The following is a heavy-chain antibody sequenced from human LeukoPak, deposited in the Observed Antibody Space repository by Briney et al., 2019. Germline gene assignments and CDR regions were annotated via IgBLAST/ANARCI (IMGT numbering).Heavy chain of an antibody. CDR3: ARVTEAPYYFDY. V-gene: IGHV3-21*01. Sequence: SGGSLRLSCAASGFTFSSYSMDWVRQAPGKGLEWVSSISSSSSYIYYADSVKGRFTISRDNAKNSLYLQMNSLRAEDTAVYYCARVTEAPYYFDYWGQGTLVTVSS. CDR1: GFTFSSYS. J-gene: IGHJ4*02. CDR2: ISSSSSYI.